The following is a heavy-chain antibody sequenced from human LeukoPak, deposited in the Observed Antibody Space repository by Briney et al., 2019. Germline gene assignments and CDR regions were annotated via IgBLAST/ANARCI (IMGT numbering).Heavy chain of an antibody. J-gene: IGHJ6*04. CDR3: ARGGYCSTTSCYEGSGDYYYGMDV. D-gene: IGHD2-2*01. CDR2: VSSNGDKT. V-gene: IGHV3-64*02. CDR1: GFTFGYFA. Sequence: PGGSLRLSCAASGFTFGYFAMHWVRQAPGKGLEYISAVSSNGDKTYYADSVKGRFSISRDNSKNTLYLQMGSLRAEDMAVYYCARGGYCSTTSCYEGSGDYYYGMDVWGRGTTVTVSS.